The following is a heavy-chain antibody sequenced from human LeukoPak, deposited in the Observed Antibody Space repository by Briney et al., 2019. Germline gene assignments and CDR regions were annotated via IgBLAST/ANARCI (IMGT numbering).Heavy chain of an antibody. J-gene: IGHJ4*02. D-gene: IGHD4-17*01. CDR1: GGTFSSYA. CDR2: IYPGDSDI. CDR3: ARLSSGD. Sequence: ASVKVSCKASGGTFSSYAISWVRQMPGKGLEWMGIIYPGDSDIRYSPSFQGQVTISADKSISTAYLQWRSLKASDTAMYYCARLSSGDWGQGTLVTVSS. V-gene: IGHV5-51*01.